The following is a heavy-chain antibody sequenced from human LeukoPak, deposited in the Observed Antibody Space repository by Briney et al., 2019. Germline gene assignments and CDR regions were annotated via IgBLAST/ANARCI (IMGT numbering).Heavy chain of an antibody. CDR2: IYHSGST. Sequence: PSEALSLTCSVCGYSISSGYYWGWIRQPPGKGLEWIGSIYHSGSTYYNPSLKSRVTISVDTSKNQFSLKLSSVTAADTAVYYCARVPWSGYYNYFDYWGQGTLVTVSS. V-gene: IGHV4-38-2*02. CDR3: ARVPWSGYYNYFDY. CDR1: GYSISSGYY. J-gene: IGHJ4*02. D-gene: IGHD3-3*01.